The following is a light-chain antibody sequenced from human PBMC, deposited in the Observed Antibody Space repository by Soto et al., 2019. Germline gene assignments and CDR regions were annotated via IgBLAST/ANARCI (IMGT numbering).Light chain of an antibody. CDR2: GNS. V-gene: IGLV1-40*01. J-gene: IGLJ3*02. Sequence: QSVLTQPPSVSGAPGHRVTISCTGSSSNIGAGYYVHWYQQLPGTAPKILIYGNSNRPSGIPDRFSGYKSGTSASLAITGLQAEDEADYYCQSYDSSLSGWVFGGGTKLTVL. CDR1: SSNIGAGYY. CDR3: QSYDSSLSGWV.